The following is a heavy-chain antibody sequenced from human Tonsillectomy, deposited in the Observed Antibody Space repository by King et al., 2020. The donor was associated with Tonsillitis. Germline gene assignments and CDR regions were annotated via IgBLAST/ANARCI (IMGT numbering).Heavy chain of an antibody. CDR2: IKPDGSEK. V-gene: IGHV3-7*04. D-gene: IGHD6-19*01. CDR3: AGDKAYSSFDY. Sequence: VQLVESGGGLVQPGGSLKLSCAASEFTFSSSWMTWVRQAPGKGLQWVATIKPDGSEKFYADSVKGRFTVSRDNARNSLDLQMNSLRSEDTALYYCAGDKAYSSFDYWGQGTHVTVPS. J-gene: IGHJ4*02. CDR1: EFTFSSSW.